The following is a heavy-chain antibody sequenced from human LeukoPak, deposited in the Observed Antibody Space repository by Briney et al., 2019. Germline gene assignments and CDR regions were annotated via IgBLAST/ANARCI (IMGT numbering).Heavy chain of an antibody. CDR3: AGKRKPDYYGMDV. CDR1: GYTFTSYA. Sequence: ASVKVSCKASGYTFTSYAMHWVRQAPGQRLEWMGWINAGNGNTKYSQKFQGRVTITMDTSASTAYMGLSSLRSEDTAVYYCAGKRKPDYYGMDVWGKGTTVTVSS. J-gene: IGHJ6*04. CDR2: INAGNGNT. V-gene: IGHV1-3*01. D-gene: IGHD4-23*01.